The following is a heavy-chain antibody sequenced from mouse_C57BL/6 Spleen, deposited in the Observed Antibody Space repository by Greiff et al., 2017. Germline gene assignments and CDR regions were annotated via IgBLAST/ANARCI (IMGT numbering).Heavy chain of an antibody. V-gene: IGHV1-72*01. D-gene: IGHD1-1*01. CDR3: ARDTTVVAYYFDD. CDR2: IYPNSGGT. Sequence: VQLQQSGAELVKPGASVKLSCKASGYTFTSYWMRWVKQRPGRGLEWIGRIYPNSGGTKYNEKFKSKATLTVDKPSSTAYMQLSSLTSEDSAVYYCARDTTVVAYYFDDWGQGTTLTVSS. J-gene: IGHJ2*01. CDR1: GYTFTSYW.